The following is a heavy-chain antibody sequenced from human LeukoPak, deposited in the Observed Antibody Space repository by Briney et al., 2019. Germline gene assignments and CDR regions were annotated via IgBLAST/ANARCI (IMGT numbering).Heavy chain of an antibody. CDR2: IDGDGSST. V-gene: IGHV3-74*01. CDR3: ARPSTSRIPDY. Sequence: GGPLRLSCAASGFTFSSYWMHWVRQAPGKGLVWVAHIDGDGSSTGYADSVNGRFTISRDNAKNTLYLQMNSLRAEDTALYYCARPSTSRIPDYWGQGTLVTVSS. CDR1: GFTFSSYW. J-gene: IGHJ4*02. D-gene: IGHD2-21*01.